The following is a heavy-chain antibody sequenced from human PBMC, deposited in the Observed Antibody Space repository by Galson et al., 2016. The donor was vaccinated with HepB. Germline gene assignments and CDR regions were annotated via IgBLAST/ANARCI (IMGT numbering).Heavy chain of an antibody. CDR2: IIPSFGTP. J-gene: IGHJ2*01. CDR3: ARGLGKFWYFDL. Sequence: SVKVSCKASGGSFSRNAISWVRQAPGQGLEWMGGIIPSFGTPTYAQKFQGRLTISASEFTSTGYMELNSLRSEDTAVYYCARGLGKFWYFDLWGRGTLVTFSS. V-gene: IGHV1-69*13. D-gene: IGHD1-1*01. CDR1: GGSFSRNA.